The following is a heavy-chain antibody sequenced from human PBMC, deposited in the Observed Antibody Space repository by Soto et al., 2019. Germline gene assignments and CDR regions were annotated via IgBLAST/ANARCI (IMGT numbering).Heavy chain of an antibody. CDR1: GFTFSSYG. J-gene: IGHJ5*02. D-gene: IGHD6-19*01. CDR3: VRSYSSGWYAGGWFAP. V-gene: IGHV3-33*01. CDR2: IWFDGSNK. Sequence: GGSLRLSCAASGFTFSSYGMHWVRQAPGKGLEWVAVIWFDGSNKYYADSVKGRFTISRDNSKNTLYLQMNSLRVEDTAVYYCVRSYSSGWYAGGWFAPWGQGTLVTVSS.